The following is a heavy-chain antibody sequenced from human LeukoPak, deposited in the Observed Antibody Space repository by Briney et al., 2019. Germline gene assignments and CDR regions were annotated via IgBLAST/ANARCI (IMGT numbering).Heavy chain of an antibody. CDR3: ARDGGIAAAGVDY. D-gene: IGHD6-13*01. CDR1: GGSISSGGYY. V-gene: IGHV4-31*03. Sequence: SQTLSLTCTVSGGSISSGGYYWSWIRQHPGKGLEWVGYIYYSGSTYYNPSLKSRVTISVDTSKNQFSLKLSSVTAADTAVYYCARDGGIAAAGVDYWGQGTLVTVSS. J-gene: IGHJ4*02. CDR2: IYYSGST.